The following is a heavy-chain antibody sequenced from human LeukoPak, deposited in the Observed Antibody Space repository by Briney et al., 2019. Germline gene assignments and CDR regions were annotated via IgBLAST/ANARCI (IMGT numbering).Heavy chain of an antibody. Sequence: SQTLSLTCTVSGGSISSGGSYWSWIRQHPGKGLEWIGYIYYSGSTYYNPSLKGRVTISVDTSKNQFSLKLSSVTAADTAVYYCATFFGRCSSTSCSHTHNWFDPWGQGTLVTVSS. CDR1: GGSISSGGSY. D-gene: IGHD2-2*01. CDR2: IYYSGST. V-gene: IGHV4-31*03. J-gene: IGHJ5*02. CDR3: ATFFGRCSSTSCSHTHNWFDP.